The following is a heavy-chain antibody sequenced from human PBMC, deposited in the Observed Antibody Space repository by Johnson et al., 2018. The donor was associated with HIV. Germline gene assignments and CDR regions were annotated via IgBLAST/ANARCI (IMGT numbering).Heavy chain of an antibody. Sequence: VQLVESGGGLVQPGRSLRLSCAASGFTFDDYAMHWVRQAPGKGLEWVSYISSSGSAIYYADSVKGRFTMSRDNAKNSMFLQMNSLRADDTAVSCCARTRNYACDIWGQGTMVTVSS. CDR1: GFTFDDYA. D-gene: IGHD1-1*01. CDR3: ARTRNYACDI. CDR2: ISSSGSAI. J-gene: IGHJ3*02. V-gene: IGHV3-48*03.